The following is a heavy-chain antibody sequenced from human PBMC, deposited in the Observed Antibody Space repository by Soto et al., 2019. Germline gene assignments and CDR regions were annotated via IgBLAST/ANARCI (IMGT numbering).Heavy chain of an antibody. CDR1: GFSFSSYG. Sequence: GGSLRLSCAASGFSFSSYGMSWVRQAPGKGLEWVSGISGSSGSTYYADSAKGRFTISRDNAKNTLYLQMNSLRAEDTAVYYCAAYYDSSGLPNDAFDIWGKGTMVTV. D-gene: IGHD3-22*01. CDR3: AAYYDSSGLPNDAFDI. CDR2: ISGSSGST. J-gene: IGHJ3*02. V-gene: IGHV3-23*01.